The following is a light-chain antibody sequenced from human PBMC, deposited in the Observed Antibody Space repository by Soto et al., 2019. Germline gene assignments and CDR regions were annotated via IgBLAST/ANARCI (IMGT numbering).Light chain of an antibody. CDR1: KLGDKY. CDR2: QDS. V-gene: IGLV3-1*01. CDR3: QAWDSSHVV. Sequence: SYELTQPPSVSVSPGQTASITCSGDKLGDKYACWYQQKPGQSPVLVIYQDSKRPSGITERFSGSNSGNTATLTIRGTQAMDEADYYCQAWDSSHVVFGGGTKLTVL. J-gene: IGLJ2*01.